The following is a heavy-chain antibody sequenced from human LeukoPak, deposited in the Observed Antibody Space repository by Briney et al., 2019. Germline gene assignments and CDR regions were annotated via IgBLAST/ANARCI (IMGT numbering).Heavy chain of an antibody. CDR3: ARGGPNHAFDI. J-gene: IGHJ3*02. Sequence: GGSLRLSCAASGCSFSSFWIYWVRQVPGKGLVYVSRVNNEGTGRTYADSVKGRFTISRDNAKNTVYLQMNSLRDEDTAVYYCARGGPNHAFDIWGQGTMVTVSA. CDR1: GCSFSSFW. V-gene: IGHV3-74*01. D-gene: IGHD1-14*01. CDR2: VNNEGTGR.